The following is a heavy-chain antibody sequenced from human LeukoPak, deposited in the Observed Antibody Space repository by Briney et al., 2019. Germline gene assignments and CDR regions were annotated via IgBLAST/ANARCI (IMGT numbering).Heavy chain of an antibody. V-gene: IGHV4-39*01. CDR2: IYYSGST. J-gene: IGHJ4*02. D-gene: IGHD3-10*01. CDR3: ARGSGSYGRYYFDY. Sequence: NASETLSLICTVSGGSISSSSYYWGWIRQPPGKGLEWIGSIYYSGSTYYNPSLKSRVTISVDTSKNQFSLKLSSVTAADTAVYYCARGSGSYGRYYFDYWGQGTLVTVSS. CDR1: GGSISSSSYY.